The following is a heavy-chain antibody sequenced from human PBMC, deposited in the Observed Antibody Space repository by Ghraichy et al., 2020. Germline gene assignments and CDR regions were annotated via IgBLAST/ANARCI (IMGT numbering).Heavy chain of an antibody. CDR1: GFTFSSYA. V-gene: IGHV3-23*01. J-gene: IGHJ4*02. D-gene: IGHD6-19*01. CDR2: ISGSGGST. CDR3: AKDQMVAGSTLLVY. Sequence: GSLTLSCAASGFTFSSYAMSWVRQAPGKGLEWVSAISGSGGSTYYADSVKGRFTISRDNYRNTLYLQMNSLRAEDTAVYYCAKDQMVAGSTLLVYWGQGTLVTVSS.